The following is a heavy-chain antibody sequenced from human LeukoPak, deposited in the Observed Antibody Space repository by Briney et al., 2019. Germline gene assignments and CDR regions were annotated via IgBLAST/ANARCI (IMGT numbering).Heavy chain of an antibody. D-gene: IGHD3-10*01. CDR2: VSYGGVT. CDR3: ARGLGYGSGSSDY. CDR1: GGSITNYY. V-gene: IGHV4-59*01. J-gene: IGHJ4*02. Sequence: PSETLSLTCAVVGGSITNYYWSWIRQPPGKGLEWIGYVSYGGVTKYHPSLKSRVAISVDSWKTHVSLRLTSVTAADTAVYYCARGLGYGSGSSDYWGQGTLVTVSS.